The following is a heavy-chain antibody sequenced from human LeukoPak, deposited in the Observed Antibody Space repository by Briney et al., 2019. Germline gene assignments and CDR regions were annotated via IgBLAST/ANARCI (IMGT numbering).Heavy chain of an antibody. CDR3: ARDFSSAPSWFDP. CDR2: ISSSGSTI. D-gene: IGHD6-6*01. Sequence: GGSLRLSCAASGFTFSDYYMSWIRQAPGKGLEWVSYISSSGSTIYYADSVKGRFTISRDNAKNSLYLQMNSLRAEDTAVYYCARDFSSAPSWFDPWGQGTLVTVSS. CDR1: GFTFSDYY. V-gene: IGHV3-11*04. J-gene: IGHJ5*02.